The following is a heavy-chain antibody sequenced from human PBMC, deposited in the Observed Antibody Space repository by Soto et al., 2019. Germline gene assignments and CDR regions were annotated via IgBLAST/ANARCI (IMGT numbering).Heavy chain of an antibody. CDR1: GGTFSSYT. V-gene: IGHV1-69*08. CDR3: AREEAQYQLLHSYYYMDV. J-gene: IGHJ6*03. D-gene: IGHD2-2*01. Sequence: QVQLVQSGAEVKKPGSSVKVSCKASGGTFSSYTINWVRQAAGQGLEWMGRIIPIFGMANYAQKFQGRVTITADESTSTAYMQLSSLRSEDTGLYYCAREEAQYQLLHSYYYMDVWGKGTTVTVSS. CDR2: IIPIFGMA.